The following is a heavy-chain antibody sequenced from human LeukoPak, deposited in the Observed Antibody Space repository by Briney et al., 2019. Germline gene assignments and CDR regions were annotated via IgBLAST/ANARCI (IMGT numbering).Heavy chain of an antibody. CDR3: AGSPGYDYVWGSYRSDY. CDR2: ISGSGGST. D-gene: IGHD3-16*02. V-gene: IGHV3-23*01. CDR1: GFTFSSYA. J-gene: IGHJ4*02. Sequence: GGSLRLSCAASGFTFSSYAMSWVRQAPGKGLEWVSAISGSGGSTYYADSVKGRFTISRDNSKNTLYLQMNSLRAEDTAVYYCAGSPGYDYVWGSYRSDYWGQGTPVTVSS.